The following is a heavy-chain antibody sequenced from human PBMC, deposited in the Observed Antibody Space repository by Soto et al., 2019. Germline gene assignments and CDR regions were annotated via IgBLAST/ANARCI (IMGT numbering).Heavy chain of an antibody. Sequence: GGSLRLSCAASGFTFSSYAMSWVRQAPGKGLEWVSAISGSGVITYYADSVKGRFTISRDSSNNTLYLQMNSLRAEDTAVYYCAKDRAPASCSGGSCYPNGYLDYWGQGTLVTVSS. D-gene: IGHD2-15*01. J-gene: IGHJ4*02. CDR2: ISGSGVIT. CDR3: AKDRAPASCSGGSCYPNGYLDY. CDR1: GFTFSSYA. V-gene: IGHV3-23*01.